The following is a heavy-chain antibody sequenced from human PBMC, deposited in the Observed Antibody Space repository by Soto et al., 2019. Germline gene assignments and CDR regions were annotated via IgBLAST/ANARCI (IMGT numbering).Heavy chain of an antibody. CDR3: ARGFLVSGVLIGYSDF. CDR1: GGCFSGYY. V-gene: IGHV4-34*01. CDR2: INHRGSA. D-gene: IGHD3-10*01. Sequence: LSLTCEVPGGCFSGYYWNWMRQTPGKGLEWIGEINHRGSANYNPSLKSRVTMSVDTSKNQFSLNLRSVTAADTALYYCARGFLVSGVLIGYSDFWGQGTQLHVST. J-gene: IGHJ4*01.